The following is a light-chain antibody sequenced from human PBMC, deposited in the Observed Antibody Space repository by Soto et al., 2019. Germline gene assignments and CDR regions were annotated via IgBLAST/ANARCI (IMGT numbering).Light chain of an antibody. CDR2: AAS. CDR3: LQDHDDSWT. V-gene: IGKV1-6*01. CDR1: QGIRID. J-gene: IGKJ1*01. Sequence: IQMTQSPSSLSASVGDRVTITCRASQGIRIDLGWFQQKPGKAPTLLIYAASNLQSGVPSRFRGSRSGTEFTLTVSSLQPEDFATYYCLQDHDDSWTFGQGTKVDIK.